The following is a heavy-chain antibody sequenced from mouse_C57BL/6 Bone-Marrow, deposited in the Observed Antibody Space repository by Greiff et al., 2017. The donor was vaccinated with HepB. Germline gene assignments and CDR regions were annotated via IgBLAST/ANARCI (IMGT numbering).Heavy chain of an antibody. CDR1: GFTFSSYG. J-gene: IGHJ3*01. CDR3: AREEMTTVVDTVAY. D-gene: IGHD1-1*01. V-gene: IGHV5-6*01. CDR2: ISSGGSYT. Sequence: EVKLVESGGDLVKPGGSLKLSCAASGFTFSSYGLSWVRPTPDKRLEWVATISSGGSYTYYPDSVKGRFTISRDNAKNTLYLQMSSLKSEDTAMYYCAREEMTTVVDTVAYWGQGTLVTVSA.